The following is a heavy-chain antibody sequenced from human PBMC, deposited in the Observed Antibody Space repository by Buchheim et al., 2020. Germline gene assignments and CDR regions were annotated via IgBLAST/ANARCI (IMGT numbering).Heavy chain of an antibody. J-gene: IGHJ3*02. V-gene: IGHV4-59*01. D-gene: IGHD6-19*01. Sequence: QVQLQESGPGLVKPSETLSLTCTVSGGSISSYYWSWIRQPPGKGLEWIGYIYYSGSTNYNPSLKSRVTISVDTSKNQFSLKLSSVTAADTAVYYCARDSGQWLVRAFDIWGQGT. CDR1: GGSISSYY. CDR2: IYYSGST. CDR3: ARDSGQWLVRAFDI.